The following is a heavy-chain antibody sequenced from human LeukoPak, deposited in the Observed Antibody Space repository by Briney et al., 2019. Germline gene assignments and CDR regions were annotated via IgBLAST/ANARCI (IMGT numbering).Heavy chain of an antibody. CDR3: ARTDYSSPRY. J-gene: IGHJ4*02. D-gene: IGHD6-13*01. CDR1: GYTFTSYY. CDR2: INPNSGGT. V-gene: IGHV1-2*02. Sequence: ASVKVSCKASGYTFTSYYMHWVRQAPGQGLEWMGWINPNSGGTNYAQKFQGRVTMTRDTSISTAYMEPSRLRSDDTAVYYCARTDYSSPRYWGQGTLVTVSS.